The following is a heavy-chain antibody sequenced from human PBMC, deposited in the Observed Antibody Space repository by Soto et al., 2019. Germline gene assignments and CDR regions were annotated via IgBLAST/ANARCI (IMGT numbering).Heavy chain of an antibody. CDR1: GGSIISGGYY. Sequence: PSETLSLTCTVSGGSIISGGYYWSLIRQDPGKGLEWIGYIYYSGSTYYNPSLKSRVTISVDTSKNQFSLKLSAVTAADTAVYYCARFPRVAGHFDCWGQGTMVTVSS. CDR3: ARFPRVAGHFDC. D-gene: IGHD6-19*01. V-gene: IGHV4-31*03. CDR2: IYYSGST. J-gene: IGHJ4*02.